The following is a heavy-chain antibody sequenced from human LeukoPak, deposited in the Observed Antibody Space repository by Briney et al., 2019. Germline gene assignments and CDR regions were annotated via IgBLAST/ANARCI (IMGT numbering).Heavy chain of an antibody. D-gene: IGHD6-13*01. V-gene: IGHV3-30*18. Sequence: GGSLRLSCVASGFTFSSYGMIWVRQAPGKGLEWVAVISYDGSNKYYADSVKGRFTISRDNSKNTLYLQMNSLRAEDTAVYYCAKAIAAAGTSFFDYWGQGTLVTVSS. CDR2: ISYDGSNK. J-gene: IGHJ4*02. CDR1: GFTFSSYG. CDR3: AKAIAAAGTSFFDY.